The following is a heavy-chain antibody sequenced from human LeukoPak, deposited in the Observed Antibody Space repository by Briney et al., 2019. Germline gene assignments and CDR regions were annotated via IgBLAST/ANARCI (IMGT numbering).Heavy chain of an antibody. CDR1: GFTFSSYE. J-gene: IGHJ4*02. Sequence: PGGSLRLSCAASGFTFSSYEMNWVRQAPGKGLEWVSYISSSSTTYYAESVKGRFTISRDNAKNSVYLQMNSLRAEDTAVYYCAKDSKVVPAASNIDYWGQGTLVTVSS. CDR3: AKDSKVVPAASNIDY. CDR2: ISSSSTT. V-gene: IGHV3-48*03. D-gene: IGHD2-2*01.